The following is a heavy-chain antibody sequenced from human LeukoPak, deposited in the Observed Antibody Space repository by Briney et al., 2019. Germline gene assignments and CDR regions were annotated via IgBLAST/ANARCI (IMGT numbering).Heavy chain of an antibody. CDR1: GYSIISGYH. D-gene: IGHD6-19*01. J-gene: IGHJ1*01. CDR3: ATDEGWPTEYFQH. V-gene: IGHV4-38-2*02. Sequence: PSETLSLTCSVSGYSIISGYHWAWIRQPPGKGLEWIGSIYRDGSTYYNPSLESRITMSVDTSKNQFSLEVNSVTAADTAVYYCATDEGWPTEYFQHWGQGTLVTVSS. CDR2: IYRDGST.